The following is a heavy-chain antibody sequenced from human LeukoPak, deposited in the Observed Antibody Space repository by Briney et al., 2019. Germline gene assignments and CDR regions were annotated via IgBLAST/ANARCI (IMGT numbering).Heavy chain of an antibody. CDR2: ISAYNGNT. V-gene: IGHV1-18*01. Sequence: ASVTVSCKASGYTFTSYGISWVRQAPGQGLEWMGWISAYNGNTNYAQKLQGRVTMTTDTSTSTAYMELRSLRSDDTAVYYCARAWLPGVPDDAFDIWGQGTMVTVSS. J-gene: IGHJ3*02. D-gene: IGHD5-18*01. CDR3: ARAWLPGVPDDAFDI. CDR1: GYTFTSYG.